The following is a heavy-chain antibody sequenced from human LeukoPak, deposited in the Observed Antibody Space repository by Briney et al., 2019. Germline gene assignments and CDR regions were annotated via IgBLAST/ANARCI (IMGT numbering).Heavy chain of an antibody. Sequence: PGGSLRLSCAASGFTFSGYSMNWVRQAPGKGLEWVSSISSSSSYIYYADSVKGRFTISRDNAKNSLYLQMNSLRAEDTAVYYCAKNGLPGDYFFDYWGQGTLVTVSS. CDR3: AKNGLPGDYFFDY. D-gene: IGHD4-17*01. V-gene: IGHV3-21*01. J-gene: IGHJ4*02. CDR2: ISSSSSYI. CDR1: GFTFSGYS.